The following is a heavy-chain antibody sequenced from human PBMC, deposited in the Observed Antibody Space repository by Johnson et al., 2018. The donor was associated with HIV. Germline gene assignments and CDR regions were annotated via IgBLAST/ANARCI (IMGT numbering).Heavy chain of an antibody. D-gene: IGHD3-10*01. CDR3: AKTRMGGILDAFDL. CDR1: GFSVSASY. J-gene: IGHJ3*01. Sequence: VQLVESGGGLVQPGGSLRLSCAASGFSVSASYMSWLRQAPGKALEWVSVIYRGGATYYAASVQGRFTISRDNSKNTLYLQMNSLRAEDTAVFYCAKTRMGGILDAFDLWGQGTMVIVS. CDR2: IYRGGAT. V-gene: IGHV3-66*01.